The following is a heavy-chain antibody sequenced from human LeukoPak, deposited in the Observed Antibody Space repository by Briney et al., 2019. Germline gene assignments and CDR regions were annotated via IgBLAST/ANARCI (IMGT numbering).Heavy chain of an antibody. Sequence: GGSLRLSCAASGFTFSNYAMSWVRQAPGKGLEWVSAISKDGARTYYADSVQGRFTISRDNSKNTLYLQMNSLRAEDTAVYYCARDDLQGKMVRGVLEYWGQGTLVTVSS. CDR1: GFTFSNYA. J-gene: IGHJ4*02. CDR3: ARDDLQGKMVRGVLEY. D-gene: IGHD3-10*01. V-gene: IGHV3-23*01. CDR2: ISKDGART.